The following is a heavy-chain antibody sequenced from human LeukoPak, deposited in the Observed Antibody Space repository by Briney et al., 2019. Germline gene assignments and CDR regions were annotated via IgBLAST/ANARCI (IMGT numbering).Heavy chain of an antibody. CDR3: AKDSRPKLRYFDWLSAPDY. D-gene: IGHD3-9*01. Sequence: GGSLRLSCAASGFTFSSYGMHWVRQAPGKGLEWVAVISYDGSNKYYADSVKGRFTISRDNSKNTLYLQMNSLRAEDTAVYYCAKDSRPKLRYFDWLSAPDYWGQGTLVTVSS. CDR2: ISYDGSNK. CDR1: GFTFSSYG. J-gene: IGHJ4*02. V-gene: IGHV3-30*18.